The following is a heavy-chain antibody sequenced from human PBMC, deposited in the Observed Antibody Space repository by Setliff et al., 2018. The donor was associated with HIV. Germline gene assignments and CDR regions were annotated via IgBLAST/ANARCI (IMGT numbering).Heavy chain of an antibody. CDR1: GYTFTSYY. J-gene: IGHJ4*02. CDR2: INPSSGST. D-gene: IGHD3-3*01. Sequence: ASVKVSCKASGYTFTSYYMHWVRQAPGQGLEWMGIINPSSGSTTYAQKCQGRVTMTRDTSTSTVYMELSSLRSEDTAVYYCARDPDEWLLRLWGQGTLVTVSS. CDR3: ARDPDEWLLRL. V-gene: IGHV1-46*01.